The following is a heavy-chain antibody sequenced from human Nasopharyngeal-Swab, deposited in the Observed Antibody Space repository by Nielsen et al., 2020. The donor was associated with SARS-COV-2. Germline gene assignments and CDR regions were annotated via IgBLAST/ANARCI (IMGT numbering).Heavy chain of an antibody. CDR3: ARSVGSFYGQGAFDI. J-gene: IGHJ3*02. V-gene: IGHV3-49*01. CDR1: GFTFGDYA. D-gene: IGHD1-26*01. Sequence: SCTTSGFTFGDYAMSWFRQAPGKGLERVGFIRSKTYGGAPEYAASVKGRFTISRDGAESIAYLQMNSLETEDTGVYYCARSVGSFYGQGAFDIWGQGTMVTVSS. CDR2: IRSKTYGGAP.